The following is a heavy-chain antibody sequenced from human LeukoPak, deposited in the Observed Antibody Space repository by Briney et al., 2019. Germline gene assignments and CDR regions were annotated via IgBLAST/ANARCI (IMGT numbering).Heavy chain of an antibody. CDR2: ISGSGGST. Sequence: GGSLRLSCAASGFTFSSYAMSWVRQAPGKGLEWVSAISGSGGSTYYADSVKGRFTISRDNSKNTLYLQMNSLRAEDTAVYYCAKLDTAMVLGCYFDYWGQGTLVTVSS. J-gene: IGHJ4*02. V-gene: IGHV3-23*01. CDR3: AKLDTAMVLGCYFDY. D-gene: IGHD5-18*01. CDR1: GFTFSSYA.